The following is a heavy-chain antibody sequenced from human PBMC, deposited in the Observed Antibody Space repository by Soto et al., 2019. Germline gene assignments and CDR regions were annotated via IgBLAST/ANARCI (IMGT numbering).Heavy chain of an antibody. CDR3: ARSAYCADDCYRAYFYGLDV. J-gene: IGHJ6*02. V-gene: IGHV3-21*01. Sequence: EAHLEESGGGLVKPGGSLRLSCTASGFSFTTYHMSWVRQAPGKGLEWISSISGSTGQSHYADSVKGRFTISRDNARDSLFLQMNGLRAEDTAVYYCARSAYCADDCYRAYFYGLDVWGQGTTVTVSS. CDR2: ISGSTGQS. CDR1: GFSFTTYH. D-gene: IGHD2-21*02.